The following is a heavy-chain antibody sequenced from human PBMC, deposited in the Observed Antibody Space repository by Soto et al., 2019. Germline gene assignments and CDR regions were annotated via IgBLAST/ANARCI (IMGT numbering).Heavy chain of an antibody. CDR3: ARGRGGVLGGDYYSGMXV. Sequence: SETLSLTCAVYGGSFSGYYWSWIRQPPGKGLEWIGEINHSGSTNYNPSLKSRVTISVDTSKNQFSLKLSSVTAADTAVYYCARGRGGVLGGDYYSGMXVWGQGTTVTVSS. J-gene: IGHJ6*02. D-gene: IGHD1-26*01. CDR2: INHSGST. CDR1: GGSFSGYY. V-gene: IGHV4-34*01.